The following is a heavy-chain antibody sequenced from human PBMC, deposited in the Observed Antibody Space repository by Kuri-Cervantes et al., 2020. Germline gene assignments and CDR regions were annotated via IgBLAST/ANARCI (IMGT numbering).Heavy chain of an antibody. CDR1: GGSISSSSYY. D-gene: IGHD6-19*01. Sequence: GSLRLSCTVSGGSISSSSYYWGWIRQPPGKGLEWIGSIYYSGSTYYNPALKSRVPISVDTSKNQFSLKLSSVTAADTAVYYCARLIGAVACLWGQGTLVTVSS. V-gene: IGHV4-39*01. CDR2: IYYSGST. CDR3: ARLIGAVACL. J-gene: IGHJ4*02.